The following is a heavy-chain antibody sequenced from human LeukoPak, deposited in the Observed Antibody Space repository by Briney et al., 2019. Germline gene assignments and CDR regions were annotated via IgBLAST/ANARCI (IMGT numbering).Heavy chain of an antibody. Sequence: SVKVSCKASGGTFSSYAISWVRQAPGQGLEWMGGIIPIFGTANYAQKFQGRVTITTDESTSTAYMELSGLRSEDTAVYYCASLYNFWSGYYTWGQGTLVTVSS. J-gene: IGHJ5*02. D-gene: IGHD3-3*01. CDR2: IIPIFGTA. CDR3: ASLYNFWSGYYT. V-gene: IGHV1-69*05. CDR1: GGTFSSYA.